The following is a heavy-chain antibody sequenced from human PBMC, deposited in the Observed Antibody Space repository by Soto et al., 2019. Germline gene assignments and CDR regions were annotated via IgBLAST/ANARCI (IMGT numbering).Heavy chain of an antibody. CDR3: ASFSPAYYYDSSGYSNDAFDI. CDR2: IIPIFGTA. CDR1: GGTFSSYA. V-gene: IGHV1-69*13. Sequence: SVKVSCKASGGTFSSYAISWVRQAPGQGLEWMGGIIPIFGTANYAQKFQGRVTITADESTSTAYMELSSLRSEDAAVYYCASFSPAYYYDSSGYSNDAFDIWGQGTMVTVSS. J-gene: IGHJ3*02. D-gene: IGHD3-22*01.